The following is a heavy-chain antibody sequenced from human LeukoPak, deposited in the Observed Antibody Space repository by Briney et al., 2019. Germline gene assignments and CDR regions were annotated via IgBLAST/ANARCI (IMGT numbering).Heavy chain of an antibody. J-gene: IGHJ5*02. V-gene: IGHV3-53*01. D-gene: IGHD1-26*01. CDR1: GFTVSSNY. CDR3: AKVGALNWFDP. Sequence: GGSLRLSCAASGFTVSSNYMSWVRQAPGKGLEWVSVIYSGGSTYYADSVKGRFTISRDNSKNTLYLQMNSLRAEDTAVYYCAKVGALNWFDPWGQGTLVTVSS. CDR2: IYSGGST.